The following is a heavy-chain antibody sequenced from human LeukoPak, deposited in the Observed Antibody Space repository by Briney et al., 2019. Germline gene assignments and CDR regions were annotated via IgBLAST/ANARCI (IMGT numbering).Heavy chain of an antibody. CDR3: AGDLIRPSGY. V-gene: IGHV3-48*04. Sequence: PGGSLRLSCAASGFTFSSYSMNWVRQAPGKGLEWVSYISSSSSTIYYADSVKGRFTISRDNAKNSLYLQMNSLRAEDTAVYYCAGDLIRPSGYWGQGTLVTVSS. D-gene: IGHD3-16*01. CDR1: GFTFSSYS. CDR2: ISSSSSTI. J-gene: IGHJ4*02.